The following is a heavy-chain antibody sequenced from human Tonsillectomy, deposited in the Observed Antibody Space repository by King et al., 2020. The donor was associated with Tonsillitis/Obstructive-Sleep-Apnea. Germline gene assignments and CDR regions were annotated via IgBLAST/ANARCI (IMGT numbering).Heavy chain of an antibody. CDR3: ARDLWGMSDY. V-gene: IGHV3-74*01. Sequence: VQLVESGGGLVQPGGSLRLSCAASGFTFSNYWMHWVRQAPGKGPVWVSRIKGDGSSKTYADSVKGRFTISRDNAKNTLYLQMNSLRGEDTAVYYCARDLWGMSDYWGQGTLVTVSS. CDR2: IKGDGSSK. J-gene: IGHJ4*02. CDR1: GFTFSNYW. D-gene: IGHD3-16*01.